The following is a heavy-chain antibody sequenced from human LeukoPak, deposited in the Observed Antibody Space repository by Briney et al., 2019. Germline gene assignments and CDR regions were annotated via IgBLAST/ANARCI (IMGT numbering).Heavy chain of an antibody. V-gene: IGHV3-7*01. CDR1: GFTFSTYW. D-gene: IGHD1-26*01. J-gene: IGHJ3*02. CDR3: VRGRGSYWYDLGPAFNM. Sequence: GGSLRLSCAASGFTFSTYWMTWVRQAPGKGLEWVANIKQDGSEKYFVDSVKGRLTISRDNAEKTLNLQMESLRVDDTAVYYCVRGRGSYWYDLGPAFNMWGQGTMVTVSS. CDR2: IKQDGSEK.